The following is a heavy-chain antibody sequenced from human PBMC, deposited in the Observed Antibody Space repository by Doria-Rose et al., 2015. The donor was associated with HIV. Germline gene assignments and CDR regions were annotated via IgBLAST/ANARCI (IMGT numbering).Heavy chain of an antibody. CDR3: ARERPRLDY. J-gene: IGHJ4*02. D-gene: IGHD6-6*01. CDR2: INDSGST. Sequence: QVQLQQWGAGLLKPSETLSLTCGVYGGSFSGYYWAWIRQPPGKGLEGIGEINDSGSTNYSPSLKSRVTISVDTSKSQFSLKLSSVTAADTAVYYCARERPRLDYWGQGTPVTVSS. CDR1: GGSFSGYY. V-gene: IGHV4-34*01.